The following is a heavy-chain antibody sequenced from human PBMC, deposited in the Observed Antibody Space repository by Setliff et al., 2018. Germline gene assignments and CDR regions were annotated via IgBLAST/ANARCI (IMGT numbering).Heavy chain of an antibody. CDR1: GFTFSSYA. CDR2: ISGSSGST. J-gene: IGHJ4*02. D-gene: IGHD3-22*01. Sequence: LRLSCAASGFTFSSYAMSWVRQAPGKGLEWVSAISGSSGSTFYADSVKGRFTISRDNSKDTLYLQMNSLRAEDTAVYYCAKGQGQYYDSSGYYGRVLDYWGQGTLVTVSS. CDR3: AKGQGQYYDSSGYYGRVLDY. V-gene: IGHV3-23*01.